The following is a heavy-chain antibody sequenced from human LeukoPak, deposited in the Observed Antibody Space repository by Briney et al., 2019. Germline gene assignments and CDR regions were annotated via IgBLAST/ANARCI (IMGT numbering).Heavy chain of an antibody. CDR2: IYRSGST. D-gene: IGHD6-13*01. J-gene: IGHJ3*02. V-gene: IGHV4-38-2*02. Sequence: SETLSLTCSVSGYSISSGYYWGWIRQPPGKGLEWIAVIYRSGSTSHNPSPKSRVTISVDTSKNQFSLKLSSVTAADTAVYYCARATGIAAAGIIDAFEIWGQGTMVIVSS. CDR1: GYSISSGYY. CDR3: ARATGIAAAGIIDAFEI.